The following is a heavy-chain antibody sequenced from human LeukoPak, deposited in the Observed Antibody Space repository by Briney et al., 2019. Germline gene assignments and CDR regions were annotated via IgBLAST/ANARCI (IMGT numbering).Heavy chain of an antibody. CDR1: GYTFTGYY. J-gene: IGHJ6*02. V-gene: IGHV1-2*02. CDR2: INPNSGGT. CDR3: ARGTTVENYYYYGMDV. D-gene: IGHD4-17*01. Sequence: ASVKVSCKASGYTFTGYYMHWVRQAPGQGLEWMGWINPNSGGTNYAQKFQGRVTMTRDTSISTAYMELSRLRSDDTAVYYCARGTTVENYYYYGMDVWGQGTTVTVSS.